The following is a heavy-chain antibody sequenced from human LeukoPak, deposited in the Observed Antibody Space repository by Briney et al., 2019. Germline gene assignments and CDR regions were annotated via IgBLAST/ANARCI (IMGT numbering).Heavy chain of an antibody. D-gene: IGHD2-2*01. CDR2: TYYRSTWYN. CDR1: GDTVSSNTAA. J-gene: IGHJ5*02. V-gene: IGHV6-1*01. CDR3: ARRLTQYDCFDP. Sequence: SQTLSLTCAISGDTVSSNTAAWNWIRQSPSRGLEWLGRTYYRSTWYNDYAVSVRGRITVNPDTSKNQFSLHLNSVTPEDTAVYYCARRLTQYDCFDPWGQGILVTVSS.